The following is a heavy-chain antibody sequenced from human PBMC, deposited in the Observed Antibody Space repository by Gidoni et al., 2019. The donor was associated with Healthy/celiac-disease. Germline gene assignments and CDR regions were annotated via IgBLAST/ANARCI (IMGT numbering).Heavy chain of an antibody. CDR3: ARAGSYDTSGFYYSDY. CDR2: ISSSGVYI. D-gene: IGHD3-22*01. CDR1: GFTFPTYR. Sequence: EVQLVESGGGLVKPGCSLRLSCAVSGFTFPTYRMKWVRQAQGTGLEGVASISSSGVYIYYADSVKGRFTISRDNVKNSLYLQMNSLAAEDTAVYYCARAGSYDTSGFYYSDYWGLGTLVTVSS. J-gene: IGHJ4*02. V-gene: IGHV3-21*02.